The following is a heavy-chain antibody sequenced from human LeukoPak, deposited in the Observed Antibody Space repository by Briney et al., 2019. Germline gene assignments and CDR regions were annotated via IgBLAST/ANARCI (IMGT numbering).Heavy chain of an antibody. Sequence: GGSLRLSCAASGFTFSSYAMHWVRQAPGKGLEWVAVISYDGSNKYYADSVKGRFTISRDNSKNTLYLQMNSLRAEDTAVYYCARVRSRGYDLGGYYFDYWGQGTLVTVSS. V-gene: IGHV3-30-3*01. J-gene: IGHJ4*02. CDR1: GFTFSSYA. CDR2: ISYDGSNK. CDR3: ARVRSRGYDLGGYYFDY. D-gene: IGHD5-12*01.